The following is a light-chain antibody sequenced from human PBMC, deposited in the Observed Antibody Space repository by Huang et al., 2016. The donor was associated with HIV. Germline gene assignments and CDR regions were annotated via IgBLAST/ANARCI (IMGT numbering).Light chain of an antibody. CDR2: GAS. Sequence: EIVLTQSPGTLSLSPGDRATLSCRASQSVSSDVAWYQQKPGQAPRLLIYGASTRATGIPERFSGSGSVTDFTLTISRLEPEDFAVYHCQQSDTSPQTFGQGTKLEIK. J-gene: IGKJ2*01. CDR1: QSVSSD. CDR3: QQSDTSPQT. V-gene: IGKV3-20*01.